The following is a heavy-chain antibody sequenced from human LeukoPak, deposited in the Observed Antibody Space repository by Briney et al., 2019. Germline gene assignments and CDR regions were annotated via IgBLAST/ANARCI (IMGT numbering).Heavy chain of an antibody. CDR3: ARAVDSSGYSPFDY. CDR2: ISAYNGNT. V-gene: IGHV1-18*01. D-gene: IGHD3-22*01. CDR1: GYTFTNYG. Sequence: ASVKVSCKASGYTFTNYGISWVRQAPGQGLEWMGWISAYNGNTNYAQKLQGRVTMTTDTSTSTAYMELRSLRSDDTAVYYCARAVDSSGYSPFDYWGQGTLVTVSS. J-gene: IGHJ4*02.